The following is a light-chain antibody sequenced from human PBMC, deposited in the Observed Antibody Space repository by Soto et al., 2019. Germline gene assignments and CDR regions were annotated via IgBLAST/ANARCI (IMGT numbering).Light chain of an antibody. CDR3: QQRSNWPIT. V-gene: IGKV3-11*01. CDR2: DAS. J-gene: IGKJ5*01. Sequence: EIVLTQSPATLSWSPGERATLSCRASQRVSSYLAWYQQKPGQAPRLLIYDASNRATVIPARFSGSGSGTDFTLTIRSLQPEDFAVYYCQQRSNWPITFGQGTRLEIK. CDR1: QRVSSY.